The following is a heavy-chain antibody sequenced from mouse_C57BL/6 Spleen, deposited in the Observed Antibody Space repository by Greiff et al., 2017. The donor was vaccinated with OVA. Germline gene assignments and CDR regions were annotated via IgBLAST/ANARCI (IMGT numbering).Heavy chain of an antibody. Sequence: EVKVEESGGGLVQPGGSMKLSCVASGFTFSNYWMNWVRQSPEKGLEWVAQIRLKSDNYATHYAESVKGRFTISRDDSKSSVYLQMNNLRAEATGIYYCNYYSNYEIVMDYWGQGTSVTVSS. D-gene: IGHD2-5*01. J-gene: IGHJ4*01. CDR1: GFTFSNYW. V-gene: IGHV6-3*01. CDR2: IRLKSDNYAT. CDR3: NYYSNYEIVMDY.